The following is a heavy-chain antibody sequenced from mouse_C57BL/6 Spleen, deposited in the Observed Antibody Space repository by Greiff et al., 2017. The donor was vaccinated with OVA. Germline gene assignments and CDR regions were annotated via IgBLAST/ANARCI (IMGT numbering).Heavy chain of an antibody. V-gene: IGHV1-54*01. CDR2: INPGSGGT. D-gene: IGHD4-1*01. CDR3: ARSKLGRGFDY. J-gene: IGHJ2*01. CDR1: GYAFTNYL. Sequence: VQLQQSGAELVRPGTSVKVSCKASGYAFTNYLIEWVKQRPGQGLEWIGVINPGSGGTNYNEKFKGKATLTADKSSSTAYMQLSSLTSEDSAVYLCARSKLGRGFDYWGKGTTLTVSS.